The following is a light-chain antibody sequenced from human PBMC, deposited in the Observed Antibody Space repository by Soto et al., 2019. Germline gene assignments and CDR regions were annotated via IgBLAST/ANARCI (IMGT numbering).Light chain of an antibody. V-gene: IGKV1-39*01. Sequence: DIQMTQSPSTLSASVGYRVTITFRAGQTIISWLAWYQQKPGKVPKILIYGASSLQSGVPSRCSGSGSGTDFTLNISSLQPEDFATYYCQQSYSTLRRTFGQGTKVDIK. CDR1: QTIISW. CDR3: QQSYSTLRRT. CDR2: GAS. J-gene: IGKJ1*01.